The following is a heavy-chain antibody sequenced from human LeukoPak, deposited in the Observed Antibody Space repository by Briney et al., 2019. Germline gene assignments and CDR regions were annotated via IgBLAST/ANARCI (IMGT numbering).Heavy chain of an antibody. V-gene: IGHV1-69*05. CDR1: GGTFSSYA. CDR3: ARAYYDFWSEYYFDY. D-gene: IGHD3-3*01. CDR2: IIPIFGTA. J-gene: IGHJ4*02. Sequence: SVKVSCKASGGTFSSYAISWVRQAPGQGLEWMGGIIPIFGTANYAQKFQGRATITTDESTSTAYMELSSLRSEDTAVYYCARAYYDFWSEYYFDYWGQGTLVTVSS.